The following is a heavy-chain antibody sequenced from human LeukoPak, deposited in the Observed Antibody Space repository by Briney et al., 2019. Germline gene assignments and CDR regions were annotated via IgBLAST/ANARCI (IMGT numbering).Heavy chain of an antibody. V-gene: IGHV3-30*18. D-gene: IGHD6-19*01. Sequence: PGRSLRLSCAASGFTFSSYGMHWVRQAPGKGLEWVAAISYDGSNKYYADSVKGRFTISGDNSKNTLYLQMNSLRAEDTAVYYCAKGYSSGWYYFDYWGQGTLVTVSS. CDR2: ISYDGSNK. J-gene: IGHJ4*02. CDR3: AKGYSSGWYYFDY. CDR1: GFTFSSYG.